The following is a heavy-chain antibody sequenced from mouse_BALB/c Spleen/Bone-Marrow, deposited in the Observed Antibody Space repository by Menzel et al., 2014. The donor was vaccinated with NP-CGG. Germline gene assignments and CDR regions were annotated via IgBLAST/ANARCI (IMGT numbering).Heavy chain of an antibody. CDR3: ARGQLLAY. V-gene: IGHV1-12*01. CDR2: IYPGNGGT. CDR1: GYIFTSYN. J-gene: IGHJ3*01. D-gene: IGHD3-3*01. Sequence: QSGAGLVRSGASVKMSCKASGYIFTSYNIHWVKQTPGQGLEWIGHIYPGNGGTNYNQKFKGKATLTADTSSSTAYMQISSLTSEDSAVYFCARGQLLAYWGQGTLVTVSA.